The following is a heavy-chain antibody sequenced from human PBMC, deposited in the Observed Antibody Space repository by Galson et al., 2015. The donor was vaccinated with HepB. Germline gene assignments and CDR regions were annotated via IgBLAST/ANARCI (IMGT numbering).Heavy chain of an antibody. CDR1: GFTFSSYG. CDR2: ISYDGSNK. J-gene: IGHJ4*02. Sequence: SLRLSCAASGFTFSSYGMHWVRQAPGKGLEWVAVISYDGSNKYYADSVKGRFTISRDNSKNTLYLQMNSLRAEDTAVYYCAKVGREVLGYYFDYWGQGTLVTVSS. V-gene: IGHV3-30*18. D-gene: IGHD3-16*01. CDR3: AKVGREVLGYYFDY.